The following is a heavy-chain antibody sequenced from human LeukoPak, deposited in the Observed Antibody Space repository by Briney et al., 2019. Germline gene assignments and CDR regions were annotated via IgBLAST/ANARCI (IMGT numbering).Heavy chain of an antibody. Sequence: PSETLSLTCTVSGGSSSSGNYYWSWIRQPAGKGLEWIGRIYTSGSTNYNPSLQSRVTISVDTSKNQFSLKLSSVTAADTGVYYCATSHGYWGQGTLVTVSS. CDR2: IYTSGST. CDR3: ATSHGY. J-gene: IGHJ4*02. V-gene: IGHV4-61*02. CDR1: GGSSSSGNYY.